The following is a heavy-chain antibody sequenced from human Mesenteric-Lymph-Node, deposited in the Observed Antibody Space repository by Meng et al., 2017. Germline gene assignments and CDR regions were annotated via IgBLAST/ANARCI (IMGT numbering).Heavy chain of an antibody. J-gene: IGHJ4*02. D-gene: IGHD4-23*01. CDR2: IYYSGSN. CDR3: ARQIFEFGYGGNSPFDY. CDR1: GGSISSTSYY. Sequence: QLQLQDSGPGLVKLSETLSLTCTASGGSISSTSYYWGWIRQPPGKGPEWIGSIYYSGSNYHNPSLKSRLTISVDTSKSQLALKLSSVTAADTAVYYCARQIFEFGYGGNSPFDYWGQRTLVTVSS. V-gene: IGHV4-39*01.